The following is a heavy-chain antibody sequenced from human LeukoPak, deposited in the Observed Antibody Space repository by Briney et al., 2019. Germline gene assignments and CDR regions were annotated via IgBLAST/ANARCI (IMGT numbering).Heavy chain of an antibody. Sequence: ASVKVSCKASGYTFTSYGISWVRQAPGQGLEWMGWISAYNGNTNYAQKFQGRVTMTRDTSISTAYMELSRLRSDDTAVYYCANVDYGDYVPIYWGQGTLVTVSS. V-gene: IGHV1-18*01. CDR3: ANVDYGDYVPIY. D-gene: IGHD4-17*01. CDR1: GYTFTSYG. J-gene: IGHJ4*02. CDR2: ISAYNGNT.